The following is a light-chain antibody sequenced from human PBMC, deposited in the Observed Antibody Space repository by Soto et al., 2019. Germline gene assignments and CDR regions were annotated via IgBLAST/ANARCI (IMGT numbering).Light chain of an antibody. Sequence: EILFTQSPATLSVSPGERDTLSCRASQSVFSSLAWYQHKPGQAPRRLIYGAATTATGIPARFSGSGSGTEFTLTISSLQSDDTAVYYCQQYHNWPAFGQGTKVDIK. V-gene: IGKV3-15*01. CDR2: GAA. CDR3: QQYHNWPA. CDR1: QSVFSS. J-gene: IGKJ1*01.